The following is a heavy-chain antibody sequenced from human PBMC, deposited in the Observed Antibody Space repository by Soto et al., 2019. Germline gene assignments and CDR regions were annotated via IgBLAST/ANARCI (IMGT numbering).Heavy chain of an antibody. CDR3: WRDSSGWRPNYYYYGMDV. V-gene: IGHV1-18*01. D-gene: IGHD6-19*01. Sequence: ASVKVSCKASGYTFTSYGISWVRQAPGQGLEWMGWISAYNGNTNYAQKLQGRVTMTTDTSTSTAYMELRSLRSDDTAVYYCWRDSSGWRPNYYYYGMDVWGQGTTVTVSS. CDR2: ISAYNGNT. CDR1: GYTFTSYG. J-gene: IGHJ6*02.